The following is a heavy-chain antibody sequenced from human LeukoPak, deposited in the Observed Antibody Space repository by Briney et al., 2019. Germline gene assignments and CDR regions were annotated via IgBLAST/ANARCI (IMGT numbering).Heavy chain of an antibody. CDR2: ISYDGSNK. CDR3: ARDLHSSSWSNQPLDY. V-gene: IGHV3-30*03. D-gene: IGHD6-13*01. J-gene: IGHJ4*02. CDR1: GFTFSSYG. Sequence: GGSLRLSCAASGFTFSSYGMHWVRQAPGKGLEWVAVISYDGSNKYYADSVKGRFTISRDNSKNTLYLQMNSLRAEDTAVYYCARDLHSSSWSNQPLDYWGQGTLVTVSS.